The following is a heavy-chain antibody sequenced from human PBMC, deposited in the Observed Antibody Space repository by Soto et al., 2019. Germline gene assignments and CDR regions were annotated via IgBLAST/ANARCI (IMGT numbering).Heavy chain of an antibody. CDR2: IYYSGST. CDR3: ARAGGSSWYIWFDP. V-gene: IGHV4-59*08. J-gene: IGHJ5*02. D-gene: IGHD6-13*01. CDR1: GGSISSYY. Sequence: PSETLSLTCTASGGSISSYYWSWIRQPPGKGLEWIGYIYYSGSTNYNPSLKSRVTISVDTSKNQFSLKLSSVTAADTAVYYCARAGGSSWYIWFDPWGQGTLVTVSS.